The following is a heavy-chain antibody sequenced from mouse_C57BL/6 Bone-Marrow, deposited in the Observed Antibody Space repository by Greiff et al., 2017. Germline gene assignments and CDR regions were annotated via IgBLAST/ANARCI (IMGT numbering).Heavy chain of an antibody. CDR3: ARGVPYYAMDY. V-gene: IGHV1-63*01. J-gene: IGHJ4*01. Sequence: VQLQQSGAELVRPATSVKMSCKASGYTFTNYWIGWAKQRPGHGLEWIGDIYPGGGYTNYNEKFKGKATLTADKSSSTAYMQLSSLTSEDSAIYYCARGVPYYAMDYWGQGTSVTVSS. CDR2: IYPGGGYT. CDR1: GYTFTNYW.